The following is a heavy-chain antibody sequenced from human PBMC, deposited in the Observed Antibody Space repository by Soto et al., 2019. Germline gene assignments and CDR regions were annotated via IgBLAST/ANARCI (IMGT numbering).Heavy chain of an antibody. Sequence: SLKVSCKSSGVTFTSSAVQWVRQARGQRLEWIGWIVVGSGNTNYAQKFQERVTITRDMSTSTAYMELSSLRSEDTAVYYCAARLRYFDWRFDYWGQGTLVTVSS. CDR1: GVTFTSSA. V-gene: IGHV1-58*01. D-gene: IGHD3-9*01. CDR2: IVVGSGNT. CDR3: AARLRYFDWRFDY. J-gene: IGHJ4*02.